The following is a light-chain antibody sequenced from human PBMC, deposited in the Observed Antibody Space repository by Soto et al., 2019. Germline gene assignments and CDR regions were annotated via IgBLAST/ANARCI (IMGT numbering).Light chain of an antibody. V-gene: IGKV1-5*01. CDR2: DAS. J-gene: IGKJ1*01. CDR1: QTIYTW. CDR3: QQYSTYLWT. Sequence: DIQMTQSPSTLSTSVGDRVTITCRASQTIYTWLAWYQQKPGRAPKLLIYDASTLESWVPSRFSGSGSETEFTLTITSLQPDDTATYSCQQYSTYLWTFGQGTKVDI.